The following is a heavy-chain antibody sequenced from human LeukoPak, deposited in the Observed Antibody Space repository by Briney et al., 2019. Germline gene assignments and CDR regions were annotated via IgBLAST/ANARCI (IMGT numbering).Heavy chain of an antibody. CDR1: GFTFDDYA. CDR3: AKGSGWPPYYFDD. CDR2: ISWNSGSI. J-gene: IGHJ4*02. Sequence: GRSLRLSCAASGFTFDDYAMHWVRQAPGKGLEWVSGISWNSGSIGYADSVKGRFTIPRDNAKNSLYLQMNSLRAEDMALYYCAKGSGWPPYYFDDWGQGTLVTVSS. D-gene: IGHD3-10*01. V-gene: IGHV3-9*03.